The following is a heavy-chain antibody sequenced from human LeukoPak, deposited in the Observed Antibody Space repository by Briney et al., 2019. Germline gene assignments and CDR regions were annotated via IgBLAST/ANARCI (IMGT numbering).Heavy chain of an antibody. D-gene: IGHD4-11*01. V-gene: IGHV3-21*01. CDR3: ARSRTTGTFDY. J-gene: IGHJ4*02. Sequence: GGSLRLSCAASGFTFSSYSMNWVRQAPGKGLKWVSSISSSSSYIYYADSVKGRFTISRDNAKNSLYLQMNSLRAEGTAVYYCARSRTTGTFDYWGQGTLVTVSS. CDR2: ISSSSSYI. CDR1: GFTFSSYS.